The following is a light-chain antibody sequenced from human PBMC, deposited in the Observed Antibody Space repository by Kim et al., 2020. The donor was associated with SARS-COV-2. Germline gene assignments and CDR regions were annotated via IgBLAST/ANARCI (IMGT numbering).Light chain of an antibody. J-gene: IGLJ2*01. CDR1: SLRSYY. CDR3: TSRDSNDNVV. Sequence: SSELTQDPAVSVALGQTVRITCQGDSLRSYYATWYQQKPGQAPIVVIYGKNNRPSGLPDRFSGSSSGNTASLTITGTQAGDEADYYCTSRDSNDNVVFGG. V-gene: IGLV3-19*01. CDR2: GKN.